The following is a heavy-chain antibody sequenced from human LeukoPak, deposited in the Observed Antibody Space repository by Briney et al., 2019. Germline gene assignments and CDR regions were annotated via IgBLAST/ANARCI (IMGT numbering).Heavy chain of an antibody. CDR2: INHSGST. CDR3: ARDDSSSWANDY. D-gene: IGHD6-13*01. CDR1: GGSFSGYY. Sequence: PSETLSLTCAVYGGSFSGYYWSWIRRPPGKGLEWIGEINHSGSTNYNPSLKSRVTISVDTSKNQFSLKLSSVTAADTAVYYCARDDSSSWANDYWGQGTLVTVSS. J-gene: IGHJ4*02. V-gene: IGHV4-34*01.